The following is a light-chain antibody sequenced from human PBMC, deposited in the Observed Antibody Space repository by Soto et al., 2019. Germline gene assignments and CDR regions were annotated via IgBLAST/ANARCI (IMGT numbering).Light chain of an antibody. CDR1: QSISSTY. V-gene: IGKV3-20*01. CDR2: GAS. Sequence: EIVLTQSPGTLSLSPGERATLSCRASQSISSTYLAWYQQKPGQAPRLLIYGASSRVTGIPDRFSGSGSGTDFTLTITGLEPDDFAVYYCQQYGSSPLYTFGQGTNLEIK. J-gene: IGKJ2*01. CDR3: QQYGSSPLYT.